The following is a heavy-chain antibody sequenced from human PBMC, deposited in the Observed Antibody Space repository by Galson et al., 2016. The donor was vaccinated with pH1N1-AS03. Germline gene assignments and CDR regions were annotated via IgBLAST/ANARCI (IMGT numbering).Heavy chain of an antibody. CDR1: GFRFIDYW. D-gene: IGHD3-10*01. CDR3: TSGMVELDY. J-gene: IGHJ4*02. Sequence: SLRLSCAASGFRFIDYWMTRVRQAPGKGLEWVANIDQDGSEKYYMDSVEGRFTISRDNAKNSLSLQMNSLRSEDTAVYYCTSGMVELDYWGQGTLVTVSS. CDR2: IDQDGSEK. V-gene: IGHV3-7*01.